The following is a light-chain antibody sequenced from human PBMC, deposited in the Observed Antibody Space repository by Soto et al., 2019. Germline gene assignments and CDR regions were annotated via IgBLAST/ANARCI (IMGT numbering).Light chain of an antibody. CDR3: QHFGSSQIT. CDR2: GAS. CDR1: QSISSN. Sequence: EIMLTQAPGTLSLSPGDRATLSCRASQSISSNLAWYQQKPGQAPRLLTYGASTRATGVPARFSGSGSGTEFTLTISRLEPEDFAVYYCQHFGSSQITFGQGTRLEIK. V-gene: IGKV3-20*01. J-gene: IGKJ5*01.